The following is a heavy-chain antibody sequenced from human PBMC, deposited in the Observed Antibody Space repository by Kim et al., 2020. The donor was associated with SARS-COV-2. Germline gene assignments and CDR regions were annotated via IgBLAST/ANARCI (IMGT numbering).Heavy chain of an antibody. D-gene: IGHD2-2*01. J-gene: IGHJ5*02. Sequence: GGSLRLSCAASGFTFSSYWMHWVRQAPGKGLVWVSRINSDGSSTSYADTVKGRFTISRDNAKNTLYLQMNSLRAEDTAVYYCARARFSVEIVVVPAAPRYNWFDPWGQGTLVTVSS. V-gene: IGHV3-74*01. CDR3: ARARFSVEIVVVPAAPRYNWFDP. CDR2: INSDGSST. CDR1: GFTFSSYW.